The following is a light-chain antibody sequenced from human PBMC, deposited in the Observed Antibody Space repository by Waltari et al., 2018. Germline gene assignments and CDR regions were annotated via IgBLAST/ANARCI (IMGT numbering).Light chain of an antibody. CDR3: QQTYLTPRA. CDR2: GPS. J-gene: IGKJ1*01. Sequence: TTTYRASQTITNDLNWYQQKSGIAPRLRIYGPSNLQGGVPSRFRGSGSGTDFTLTISNLQPEDFATYYCQQTYLTPRAFGQRTKVEIK. V-gene: IGKV1-39*01. CDR1: QTITND.